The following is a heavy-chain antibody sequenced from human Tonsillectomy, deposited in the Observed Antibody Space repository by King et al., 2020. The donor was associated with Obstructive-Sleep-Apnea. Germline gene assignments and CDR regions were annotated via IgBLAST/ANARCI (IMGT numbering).Heavy chain of an antibody. D-gene: IGHD1-26*01. CDR3: ARLYGGSHYEESLYYYGLDV. Sequence: VQLQQSGPGLVKPSQTLSLTCAISGDSVSTNRAAWNWIRQSPSRGLEWLGRTYYRTKWYTNYAVSLRSRITINPDTSTNQFSLHLNSVTPEDTAVYYCARLYGGSHYEESLYYYGLDVWGQGTTVTVSS. CDR1: GDSVSTNRAA. V-gene: IGHV6-1*01. CDR2: TYYRTKWYT. J-gene: IGHJ6*02.